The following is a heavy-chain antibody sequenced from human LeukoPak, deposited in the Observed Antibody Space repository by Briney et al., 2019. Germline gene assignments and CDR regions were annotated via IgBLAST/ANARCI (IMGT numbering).Heavy chain of an antibody. J-gene: IGHJ4*02. CDR2: ISGSGGST. CDR3: AKAHSISGWDHYFDY. V-gene: IGHV3-23*01. Sequence: GGSLRLSCAASGFTFSSYAMSWVRQAPGKGLEWVSAISGSGGSTYYADSVKGRFTISRDNSKNTLYLQMNSLRAEDTAVYHCAKAHSISGWDHYFDYWGQGTLVTVSS. CDR1: GFTFSSYA. D-gene: IGHD6-19*01.